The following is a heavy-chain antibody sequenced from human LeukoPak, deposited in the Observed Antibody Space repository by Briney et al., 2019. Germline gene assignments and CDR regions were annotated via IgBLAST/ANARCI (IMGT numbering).Heavy chain of an antibody. D-gene: IGHD5-18*01. V-gene: IGHV3-9*01. J-gene: IGHJ4*02. Sequence: GRSLRLSCAASGFTFDDYAMHWVRQAPGKGLEWVSGISWNSGTIGYADSVKGRFTISRDNAKNSLYLRMNSLRAEDTALYYCAKGYSYGTGGGFHYWGQGTLVTISS. CDR3: AKGYSYGTGGGFHY. CDR1: GFTFDDYA. CDR2: ISWNSGTI.